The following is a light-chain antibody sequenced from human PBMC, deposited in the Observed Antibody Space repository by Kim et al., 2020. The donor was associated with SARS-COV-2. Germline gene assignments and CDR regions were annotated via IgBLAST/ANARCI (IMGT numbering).Light chain of an antibody. J-gene: IGLJ3*02. Sequence: GQGVTISCSGSISNIGSNVVNWYQQRPGTAPILLMYSNDYRPSGVPDRFSGSKSGTSASLAISGLQSEDEADYYCAAWDDSLKGSVFGGGTQLTVL. CDR2: SND. V-gene: IGLV1-44*01. CDR1: ISNIGSNV. CDR3: AAWDDSLKGSV.